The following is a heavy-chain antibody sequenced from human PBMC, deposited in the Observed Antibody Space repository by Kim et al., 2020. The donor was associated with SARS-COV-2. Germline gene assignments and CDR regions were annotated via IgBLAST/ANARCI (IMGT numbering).Heavy chain of an antibody. J-gene: IGHJ6*02. CDR1: GGSFSGYY. Sequence: SETLSLTCAVYGGSFSGYYWSWIRQPPGKGLEWIGEINHSGSTNYNPSLKSRVTISVDTSKNQFSLKLSSVTAADTAVYYCARVSPSGMVRGVKSYGMDVWGQGTTVTVSS. D-gene: IGHD3-10*01. CDR2: INHSGST. CDR3: ARVSPSGMVRGVKSYGMDV. V-gene: IGHV4-34*01.